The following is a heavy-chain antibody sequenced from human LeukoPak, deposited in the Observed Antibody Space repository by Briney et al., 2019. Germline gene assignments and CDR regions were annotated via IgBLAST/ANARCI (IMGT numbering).Heavy chain of an antibody. V-gene: IGHV4-38-2*02. CDR1: GYSISSGYY. CDR3: ARRYCSGGTCYSDRGAFDV. J-gene: IGHJ3*01. D-gene: IGHD2-15*01. CDR2: IYHSGST. Sequence: SETLSLTCTVSGYSISSGYYWGWIRQPPGKGLEWIGSIYHSGSTYYNPSLKSRVTISVDTSKNQFSLKLSSVTAADTAVYYCARRYCSGGTCYSDRGAFDVWGQGTMVTVSS.